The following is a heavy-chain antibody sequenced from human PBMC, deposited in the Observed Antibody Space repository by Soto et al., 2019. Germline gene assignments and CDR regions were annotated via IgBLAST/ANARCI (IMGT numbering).Heavy chain of an antibody. J-gene: IGHJ6*02. D-gene: IGHD4-17*01. V-gene: IGHV3-33*01. CDR2: IWYDGSNK. CDR1: GFTFSSYG. CDR3: VREGTVYGDYDLSYYYGMDV. Sequence: GGSLRLSCAASGFTFSSYGMHWVRQAPGKGLEWVAVIWYDGSNKYYADSVKGRFTISRDNSKNTLYLQMNSLRAEDTAVYYCVREGTVYGDYDLSYYYGMDVWGQGTTVTVSS.